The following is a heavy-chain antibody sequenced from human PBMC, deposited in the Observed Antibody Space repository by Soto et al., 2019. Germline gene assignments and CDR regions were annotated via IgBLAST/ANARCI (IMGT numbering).Heavy chain of an antibody. CDR2: ISGSGGST. CDR3: AKDGRGYNFVFDYFDY. J-gene: IGHJ4*02. D-gene: IGHD5-12*01. Sequence: GGSLRLSCAASGFTFSSYAMSWVRQAPGKGLEWVSAISGSGGSTYYADSVKGRFTISRDNSKNTLYLQMNSLRAEDTAVYYCAKDGRGYNFVFDYFDYWGQGTLVTVSS. V-gene: IGHV3-23*01. CDR1: GFTFSSYA.